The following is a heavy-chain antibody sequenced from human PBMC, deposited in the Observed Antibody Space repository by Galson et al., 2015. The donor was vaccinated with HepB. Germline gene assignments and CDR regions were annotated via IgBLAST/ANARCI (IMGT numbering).Heavy chain of an antibody. J-gene: IGHJ6*03. V-gene: IGHV1-3*01. Sequence: SVKVSCKAYGYTFRDYAMHWVRQAPGQRLEWMGWINAGNGKTKYPQNFQDRVTITRDTSASTVYMELTSLTSEDTAVYYCARGGQLVPFYYCMDVWGKGTTVTVSS. CDR1: GYTFRDYA. D-gene: IGHD6-6*01. CDR3: ARGGQLVPFYYCMDV. CDR2: INAGNGKT.